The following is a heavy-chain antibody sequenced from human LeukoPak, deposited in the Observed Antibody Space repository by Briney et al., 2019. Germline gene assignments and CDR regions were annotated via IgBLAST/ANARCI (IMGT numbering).Heavy chain of an antibody. J-gene: IGHJ4*02. V-gene: IGHV3-21*01. CDR2: ISTSNSYI. D-gene: IGHD2-15*01. CDR3: ADIAGY. Sequence: GGSLRLSCAASGFTFSSYNMNWVRQAPGKGLEWVSSISTSNSYIYYADSVKGRFTISRDNSKNTLYLQMNSLRAEDTAVYYCADIAGYWGQGTLVTVSS. CDR1: GFTFSSYN.